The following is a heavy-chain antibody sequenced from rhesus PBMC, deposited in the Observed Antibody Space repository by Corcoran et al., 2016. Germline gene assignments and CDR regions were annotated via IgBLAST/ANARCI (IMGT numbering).Heavy chain of an antibody. CDR3: ASHGGTYTVRFDF. J-gene: IGHJ5-1*01. V-gene: IGHV4-173*01. D-gene: IGHD1-44*01. Sequence: QLQLQESGPGLVKPSETLSLTCGVSGGSISSHYWSWIRQPPGKGLEWIGRMSGSSGSTDYNPSLKVRVTISRCTPKSLFSLKLTSVTAAGTAIYYCASHGGTYTVRFDFWGAGVLVSVSS. CDR1: GGSISSHY. CDR2: MSGSSGST.